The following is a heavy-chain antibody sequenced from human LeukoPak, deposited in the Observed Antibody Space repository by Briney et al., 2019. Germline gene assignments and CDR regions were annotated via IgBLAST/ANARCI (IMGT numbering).Heavy chain of an antibody. V-gene: IGHV3-7*03. CDR1: GFTFRSFW. CDR2: IKQDGSEK. Sequence: GGSLRLSCAPSGFTFRSFWMSWVRQAAGKGLAWVANIKQDGSEKYYVDSVMGRFTISRDNAKNSLYLQMNSLRAEDTAVYYCAKGRGMDVWGKGTTVTVSS. J-gene: IGHJ6*04. CDR3: AKGRGMDV.